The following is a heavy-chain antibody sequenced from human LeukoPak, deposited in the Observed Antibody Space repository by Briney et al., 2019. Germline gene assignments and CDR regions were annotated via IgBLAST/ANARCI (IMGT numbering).Heavy chain of an antibody. V-gene: IGHV4-59*01. CDR2: IYYSGGT. Sequence: SETLSLTCTVSGGSISSYYWSWIRHPPGEGLEWIGYIYYSGGTNYNPSLKSRVTISVDTSKNQFSLKLSSVIAADTAVYYCARTVVVVPAAMFDFRYEYYFDYWGQGTLVTVSS. D-gene: IGHD2-2*01. J-gene: IGHJ4*02. CDR3: ARTVVVVPAAMFDFRYEYYFDY. CDR1: GGSISSYY.